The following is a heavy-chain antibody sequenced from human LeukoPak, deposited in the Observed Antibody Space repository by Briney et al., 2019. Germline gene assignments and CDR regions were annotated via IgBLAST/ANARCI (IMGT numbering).Heavy chain of an antibody. J-gene: IGHJ5*02. D-gene: IGHD3-10*01. CDR2: ISAYNGNT. Sequence: ASVKVSCKASGYTFTSYGISWVRQAPGQGLEWMGWISAYNGNTNYAQKLQGRVTMTTDTSTGTAYMELSSLRYDDTAVYYCATNILVRDIINWFDPWGQGTLVTVSS. CDR3: ATNILVRDIINWFDP. V-gene: IGHV1-18*01. CDR1: GYTFTSYG.